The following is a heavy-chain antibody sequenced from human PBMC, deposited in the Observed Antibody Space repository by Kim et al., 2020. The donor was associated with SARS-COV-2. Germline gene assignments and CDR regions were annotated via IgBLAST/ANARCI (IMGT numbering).Heavy chain of an antibody. V-gene: IGHV1-8*01. D-gene: IGHD2-2*01. J-gene: IGHJ2*01. CDR2: MNPNSGNT. Sequence: ASVKVSCKASGYTFTSYDINWVRQATGQGLEWMGWMNPNSGNTGYAQKFQGRVTMTRNTSISTAYMELSSLRSEDTAVYYCARGRERGSSLNWYFDLWGRGTLVTVSS. CDR1: GYTFTSYD. CDR3: ARGRERGSSLNWYFDL.